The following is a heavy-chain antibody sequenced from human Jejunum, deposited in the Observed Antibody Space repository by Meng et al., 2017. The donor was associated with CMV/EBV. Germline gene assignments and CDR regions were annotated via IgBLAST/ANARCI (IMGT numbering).Heavy chain of an antibody. D-gene: IGHD4-17*01. CDR2: IYSGGST. V-gene: IGHV3-53*01. J-gene: IGHJ4*02. CDR1: GFSVSSNY. CDR3: ARAAITVTHFDY. Sequence: EVQLVESGGGLIQPGGSLRLSCAASGFSVSSNYMSWVRQAPGKGLEWVSIIYSGGSTYYVDSVKGRFTISRDNSKNTLYLQMNSLRAEDTAVYYCARAAITVTHFDYWGQGTMVTVYS.